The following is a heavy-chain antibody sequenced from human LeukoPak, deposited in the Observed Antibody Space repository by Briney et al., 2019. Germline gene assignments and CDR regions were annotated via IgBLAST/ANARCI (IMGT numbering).Heavy chain of an antibody. CDR1: GFTFSSYS. CDR2: LSSSSSTI. D-gene: IGHD3-10*02. V-gene: IGHV3-48*04. J-gene: IGHJ6*04. CDR3: AELGITMIGGV. Sequence: GGSLGLFCGASGFTFSSYSMNWVSQAPGKGLEWVSYLSSSSSTIYYADSVKGRFTISRDNAKNSLYLQMNSLRAEDTDVYYCAELGITMIGGVWGKGTTVTISS.